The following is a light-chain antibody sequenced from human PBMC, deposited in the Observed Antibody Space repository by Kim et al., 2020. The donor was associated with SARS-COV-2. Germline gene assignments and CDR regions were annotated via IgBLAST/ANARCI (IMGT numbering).Light chain of an antibody. CDR1: QSISRW. V-gene: IGKV1-5*01. CDR3: QQYHNYAPLT. J-gene: IGKJ4*01. CDR2: DAS. Sequence: DIQMTQSPSTLSASVGDRVTITCRASQSISRWVAWFQQKPGKAAKALIYDASTLAGGVPSRFSGSGSGTEFTLTISSLQPDDSATYYCQQYHNYAPLTFGGGTKVDIK.